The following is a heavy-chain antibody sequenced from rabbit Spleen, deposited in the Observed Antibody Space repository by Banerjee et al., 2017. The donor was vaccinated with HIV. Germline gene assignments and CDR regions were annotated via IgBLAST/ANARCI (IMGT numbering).Heavy chain of an antibody. CDR2: IGTGSGYT. CDR3: ARDLAGVIGWNFGW. Sequence: QQQLEESGGGLVKPGGTLTLTCTVSGFSFSSNWICWVRQAPGKGLEWIACIGTGSGYTYYASWAKGRFTISKTSTTVTLQMTRLTVADTATYFCARDLAGVIGWNFGWWGPGTLVTVS. CDR1: GFSFSSNW. J-gene: IGHJ4*01. V-gene: IGHV1S45*01. D-gene: IGHD4-1*01.